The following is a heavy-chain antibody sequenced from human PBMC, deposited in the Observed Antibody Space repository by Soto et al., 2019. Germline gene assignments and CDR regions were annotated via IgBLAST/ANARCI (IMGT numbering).Heavy chain of an antibody. D-gene: IGHD4-17*01. CDR1: GYTFTGYY. Sequence: VQLVQSGAEVKKPGASVKVSCKASGYTFTGYYMHWVRQAPGQGLEWMGWINPNSGGTNYAQKFQGWVTMTRDTSISTAYMELSRLRSDDTAVYYCARVPQYGDYVMTFDYWGQGTLVTVSS. V-gene: IGHV1-2*04. CDR2: INPNSGGT. J-gene: IGHJ4*02. CDR3: ARVPQYGDYVMTFDY.